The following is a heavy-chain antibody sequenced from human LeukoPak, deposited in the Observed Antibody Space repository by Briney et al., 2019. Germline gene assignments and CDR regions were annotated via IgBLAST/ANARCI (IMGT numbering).Heavy chain of an antibody. D-gene: IGHD3-3*01. V-gene: IGHV4-30-4*01. Sequence: PSETLSLTCTVSGGSISSGDYYWSWIRQPPGKGLEWIGYTYYSGSTYYNPSLKSRVTISVDTSKNQFSLKLSSVTAADTAVYYCARMIFGVVSWFDPWGQGTLVTVSS. CDR3: ARMIFGVVSWFDP. J-gene: IGHJ5*02. CDR1: GGSISSGDYY. CDR2: TYYSGST.